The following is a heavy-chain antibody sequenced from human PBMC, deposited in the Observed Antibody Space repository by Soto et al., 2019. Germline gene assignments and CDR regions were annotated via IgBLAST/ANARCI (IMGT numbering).Heavy chain of an antibody. CDR1: GYTFTSYG. V-gene: IGHV1-18*01. CDR2: ISAYNFNT. CDR3: ARDAYSTSSDFDY. D-gene: IGHD6-6*01. Sequence: ASVKVSCKASGYTFTSYGISWLRQSPGQVLDWMVLISAYNFNTNYAHKLQGRVTMTTYTSTSTSYMDLMILRSDDTAVYYCARDAYSTSSDFDYWRQGTLVTVSS. J-gene: IGHJ4*02.